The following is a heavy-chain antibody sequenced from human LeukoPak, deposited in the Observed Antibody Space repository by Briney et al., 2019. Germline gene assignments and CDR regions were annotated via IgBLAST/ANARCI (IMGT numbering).Heavy chain of an antibody. CDR1: GGSISSGSYY. J-gene: IGHJ6*02. V-gene: IGHV4-61*02. Sequence: PSQTLSLTCTVSGGSISSGSYYWSWIRQPAGKGLEWIGRISTSGSTNYNPSLKSRVTISVDTSTNQFSLKLSSVTAADTAAYYCARGSVYYYGMDVWGQGTTVTVSS. CDR2: ISTSGST. CDR3: ARGSVYYYGMDV.